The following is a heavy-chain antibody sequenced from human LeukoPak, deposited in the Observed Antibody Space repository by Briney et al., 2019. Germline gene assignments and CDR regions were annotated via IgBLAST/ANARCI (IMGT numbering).Heavy chain of an antibody. CDR3: VIWGDYDVLTGYYVPDY. CDR2: ITGSGTNR. Sequence: AGGSLRLSCVASGSTFSNYAMSWVRQAPGKGLEWVSAITGSGTNRYYADSLKGRFTTSSDNSKNTVFLQMNSLRHEDTAIYYCVIWGDYDVLTGYYVPDYWGQGTLVTVAS. D-gene: IGHD3-9*01. CDR1: GSTFSNYA. J-gene: IGHJ4*02. V-gene: IGHV3-23*01.